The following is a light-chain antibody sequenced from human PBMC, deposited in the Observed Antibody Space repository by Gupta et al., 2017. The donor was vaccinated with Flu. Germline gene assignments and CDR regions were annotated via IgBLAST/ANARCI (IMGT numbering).Light chain of an antibody. V-gene: IGLV1-44*01. J-gene: IGLJ2*01. CDR3: AAWDDSLIGMV. Sequence: QPVLTHPPSASGTPGQRVTISCAGSSSNIGSNTVHWYQQLPGTAPKLLIYRNNQRPSGVPDRFSGSKSGTSASLAISGLQSEDEADYYCAAWDDSLIGMVFGTGTKLTVL. CDR1: SSNIGSNT. CDR2: RNN.